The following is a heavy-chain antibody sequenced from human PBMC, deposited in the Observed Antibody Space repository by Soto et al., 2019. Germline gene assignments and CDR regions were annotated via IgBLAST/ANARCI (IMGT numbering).Heavy chain of an antibody. CDR3: TTDLSEYYDYIWELNWFDP. J-gene: IGHJ5*02. V-gene: IGHV3-15*01. Sequence: EVQLVESGGGLVKPGGSLRLSCAASGFTFSNAWMSWVRQAPGKGLEWVGRIKSKTDGGTTDYAAPVKGRFTISRDDSKNTLYLQMNSLKTEDTAVYYCTTDLSEYYDYIWELNWFDPWGQGTLVTVSS. D-gene: IGHD3-16*01. CDR1: GFTFSNAW. CDR2: IKSKTDGGTT.